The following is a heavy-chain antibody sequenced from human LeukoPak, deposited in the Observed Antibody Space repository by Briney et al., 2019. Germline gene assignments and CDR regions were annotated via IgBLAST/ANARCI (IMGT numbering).Heavy chain of an antibody. Sequence: GGSLRLSCAASGFNFDDTCMNWVRQPPRKGLKWVGLIRRNTDTGTTDYAAPVKGRFTISRDDSKNTLYLQMNGLKTEDTAVYYCTTQQGSWALNYWGQGVLVTVSS. CDR2: IRRNTDTGTT. CDR3: TTQQGSWALNY. J-gene: IGHJ4*02. V-gene: IGHV3-15*07. CDR1: GFNFDDTC. D-gene: IGHD7-27*01.